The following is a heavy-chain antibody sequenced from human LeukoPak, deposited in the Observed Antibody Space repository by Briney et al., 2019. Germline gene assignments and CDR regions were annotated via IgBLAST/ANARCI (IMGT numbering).Heavy chain of an antibody. CDR1: GFTFSSYW. Sequence: GGSLRLSCAASGFTFSSYWMSWVRQAPGKGLEWVANINQDGSEKYYVDSVKGRFTISRDNAKNSLYLQVNSLRAEDTAVYYCARTYYDILTSYNPYFDYWGQGTLVTVSS. D-gene: IGHD3-9*01. J-gene: IGHJ4*02. CDR2: INQDGSEK. CDR3: ARTYYDILTSYNPYFDY. V-gene: IGHV3-7*01.